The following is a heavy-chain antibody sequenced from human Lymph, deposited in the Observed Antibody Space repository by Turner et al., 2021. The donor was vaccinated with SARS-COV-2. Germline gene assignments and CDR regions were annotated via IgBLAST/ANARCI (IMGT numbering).Heavy chain of an antibody. V-gene: IGHV1-8*01. CDR1: GYTFTRYD. Sequence: QVQLVQSVAEVKKPGASVKVSCMASGYTFTRYDIKWVRQATGQGLEWMGWMDPNSGNTGYAQKFQGRVTMTRNNSISTAYMELSSMRSEDTAVYYCARAAQLTVWFDPWGQGTLVTVSS. CDR2: MDPNSGNT. J-gene: IGHJ5*02. D-gene: IGHD3-9*01. CDR3: ARAAQLTVWFDP.